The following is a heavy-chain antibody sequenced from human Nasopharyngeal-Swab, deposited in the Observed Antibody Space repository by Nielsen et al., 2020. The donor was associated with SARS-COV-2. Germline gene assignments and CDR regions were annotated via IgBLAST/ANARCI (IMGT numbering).Heavy chain of an antibody. Sequence: KVSCKGSGYSFTSYWIGWVRQMPGQGLEWMGIIYPGDSDARYSPSFQGQVTISADQSISTAYLQWSSLKASDTAMYYCARQSSGWYPDDYWGQGTLVTVSS. CDR3: ARQSSGWYPDDY. D-gene: IGHD6-19*01. V-gene: IGHV5-51*01. J-gene: IGHJ4*02. CDR2: IYPGDSDA. CDR1: GYSFTSYW.